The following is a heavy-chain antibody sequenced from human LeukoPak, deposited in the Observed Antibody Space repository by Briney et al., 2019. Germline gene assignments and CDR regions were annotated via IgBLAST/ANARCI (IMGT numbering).Heavy chain of an antibody. J-gene: IGHJ5*02. D-gene: IGHD6-13*01. CDR2: INPNSGGT. CDR1: GYTFTGYY. V-gene: IGHV1-2*02. Sequence: ASVKVSCKASGYTFTGYYMHWVRQAPGQGLEWMGWINPNSGGTNYAQKFQGRVTMTRDTSISTAYMELSRLRSDDTAVYYCAREYSSRPGYNWFDPWGQGTLVTVSS. CDR3: AREYSSRPGYNWFDP.